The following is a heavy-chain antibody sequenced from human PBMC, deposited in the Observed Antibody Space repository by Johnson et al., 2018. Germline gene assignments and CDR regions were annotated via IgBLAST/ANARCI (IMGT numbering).Heavy chain of an antibody. Sequence: VQLVESGGGLVQPGGSLRLSCAASGFTFSSYWMSWVRQAPGKGLEWVANIKQDGSEKYYVDSVKGRFTISKDNAKNSLYLQMNSLKAEDTAVYYCAKRRDGYNTRAAFDIWGQGTMVTVSS. CDR2: IKQDGSEK. D-gene: IGHD5-24*01. V-gene: IGHV3-7*01. CDR3: AKRRDGYNTRAAFDI. J-gene: IGHJ3*02. CDR1: GFTFSSYW.